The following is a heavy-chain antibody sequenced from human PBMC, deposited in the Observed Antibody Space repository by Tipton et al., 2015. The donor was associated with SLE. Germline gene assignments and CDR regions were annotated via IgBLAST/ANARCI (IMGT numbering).Heavy chain of an antibody. J-gene: IGHJ3*02. CDR1: GGSISSYY. Sequence: TLSLTCTVSGGSISSYYWSWIRQPPGKGLEWIGYIYTTGSTNYNPSLKSRVTMSVDTSKNQFSLKLSSVTAADTAVYYCARGRGGNYLGSAFDIWGQGTMVTVSS. D-gene: IGHD1-26*01. CDR2: IYTTGST. V-gene: IGHV4-4*08. CDR3: ARGRGGNYLGSAFDI.